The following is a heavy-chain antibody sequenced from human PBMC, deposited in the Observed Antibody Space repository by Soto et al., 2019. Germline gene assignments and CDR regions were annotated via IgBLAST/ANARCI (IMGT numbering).Heavy chain of an antibody. CDR2: ISYDGSNK. Sequence: QVQLVESGGGVVQPGRSLRLSCAASGFTFSSYGMHWVRQAPGXGLEWVAVISYDGSNKYYADSVKGRFTISRDNSKNTLYLQMNSLRAEDTAVYYCAKWGDSSSWADGERDFDYWGQGTLVTVSS. V-gene: IGHV3-30*18. CDR3: AKWGDSSSWADGERDFDY. D-gene: IGHD6-13*01. J-gene: IGHJ4*02. CDR1: GFTFSSYG.